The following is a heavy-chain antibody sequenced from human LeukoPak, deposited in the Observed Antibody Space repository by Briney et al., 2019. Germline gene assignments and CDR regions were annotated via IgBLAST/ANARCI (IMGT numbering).Heavy chain of an antibody. D-gene: IGHD2-15*01. CDR3: ARGGGYCSGGSCDDAFDI. Sequence: SETLSLTCAVYGGSFSGYYWSWIRQPPGKGLEWIGEINHSGSTNYNPSLKSRVTISVDTSKTQSSLKLSSVTAADPAVYYCARGGGYCSGGSCDDAFDIWGQGTMVTVSS. CDR1: GGSFSGYY. J-gene: IGHJ3*02. V-gene: IGHV4-34*01. CDR2: INHSGST.